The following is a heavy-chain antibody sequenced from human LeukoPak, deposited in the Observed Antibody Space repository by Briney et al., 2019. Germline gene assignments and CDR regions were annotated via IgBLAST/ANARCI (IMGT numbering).Heavy chain of an antibody. Sequence: PGGSLRLSCVASGFTFSNYGMSWVRQAPGKGLEWVSTITGSGITTYYGDSVKGRFTISRDNFKNTLYLQMNSLRAEDTAVYYCVKRASGTYRSHFDYWGQGTLATVSS. CDR3: VKRASGTYRSHFDY. CDR1: GFTFSNYG. J-gene: IGHJ4*02. V-gene: IGHV3-23*01. CDR2: ITGSGITT. D-gene: IGHD1-26*01.